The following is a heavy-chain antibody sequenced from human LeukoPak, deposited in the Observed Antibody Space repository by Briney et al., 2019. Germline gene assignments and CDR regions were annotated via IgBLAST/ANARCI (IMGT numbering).Heavy chain of an antibody. D-gene: IGHD5-18*01. Sequence: PGGSLRLSCAASGFTFSDYYMSWIRQAPGKGLEWVSYISSSGSTIYYADSVKGRFTISRDNAKNSLYLQMNSLRAVDTAVYYCARDMFTAMVTWGGFDPWGQGTLVTVSS. J-gene: IGHJ5*02. CDR1: GFTFSDYY. CDR2: ISSSGSTI. CDR3: ARDMFTAMVTWGGFDP. V-gene: IGHV3-11*01.